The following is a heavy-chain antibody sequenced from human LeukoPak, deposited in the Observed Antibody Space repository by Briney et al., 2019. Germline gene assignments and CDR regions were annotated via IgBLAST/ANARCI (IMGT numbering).Heavy chain of an antibody. V-gene: IGHV3-48*01. CDR1: GFTFSSYR. CDR2: IGTGVTTI. Sequence: GRSLRLSRAASGFTFSSYRMKCVRRAPGKGLEWGSYIGTGVTTIYYADSVKGRFTISRDNAKNSLYLQMNSLRAEDTAVYYCARSGIVGATMVYNYMDVWGKGTTVTVSS. D-gene: IGHD1-26*01. J-gene: IGHJ6*03. CDR3: ARSGIVGATMVYNYMDV.